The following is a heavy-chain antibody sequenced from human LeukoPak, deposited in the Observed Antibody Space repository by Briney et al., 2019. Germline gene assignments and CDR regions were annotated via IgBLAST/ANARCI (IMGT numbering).Heavy chain of an antibody. D-gene: IGHD3-10*01. J-gene: IGHJ3*02. V-gene: IGHV3-48*01. CDR2: ISGSSTI. Sequence: GGSLRLSCAASGFTFSSYSMNWVRQAPGKGLEWVSYISGSSTIDYADSVKGRFTISRDNAKNSLYLQMNSLRAEDTAAYYCARGVGAFEIWGQGTMVTVSS. CDR1: GFTFSSYS. CDR3: ARGVGAFEI.